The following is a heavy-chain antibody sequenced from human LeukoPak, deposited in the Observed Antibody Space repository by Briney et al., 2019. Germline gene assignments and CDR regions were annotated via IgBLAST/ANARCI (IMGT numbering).Heavy chain of an antibody. CDR1: GFTVSSNY. D-gene: IGHD2-15*01. CDR3: ARERICSGGSCPFDP. Sequence: GGSLRLSCAASGFTVSSNYMSWVRQAPGKGLEWVSVIYSGGSTYYADSVKGRFTISRDNAKNSLYLQMNSLRAEDTAVYYCARERICSGGSCPFDPWGQGTLVTVSS. CDR2: IYSGGST. J-gene: IGHJ5*02. V-gene: IGHV3-53*01.